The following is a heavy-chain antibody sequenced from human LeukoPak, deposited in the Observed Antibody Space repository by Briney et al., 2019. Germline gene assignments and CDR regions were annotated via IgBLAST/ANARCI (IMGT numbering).Heavy chain of an antibody. Sequence: PGGSLRLSCAASGFTFSSYGMHWVRQAPGKGLEWVAVISYDGSNKYYADSVKGRFTISRDNSKNTLYLQMNSLRAEDTAVYYCARDRHGYCGGDCYSWGQGTLVTVSS. V-gene: IGHV3-30*03. D-gene: IGHD2-21*02. J-gene: IGHJ4*02. CDR2: ISYDGSNK. CDR3: ARDRHGYCGGDCYS. CDR1: GFTFSSYG.